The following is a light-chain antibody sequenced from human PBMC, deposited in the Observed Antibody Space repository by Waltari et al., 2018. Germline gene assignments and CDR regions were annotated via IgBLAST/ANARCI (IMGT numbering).Light chain of an antibody. CDR1: NSDIGYYNY. CDR2: DVT. V-gene: IGLV2-14*01. Sequence: QSALTQPASVSGSPGQSITISCTGTNSDIGYYNYVSWYQQYPGKAPKLMIFDVTRWPSGVSHRFSGSKSGNTASLTISGLLAEDEADYFCAAYTSTNTVIFGGGTKVTVL. CDR3: AAYTSTNTVI. J-gene: IGLJ2*01.